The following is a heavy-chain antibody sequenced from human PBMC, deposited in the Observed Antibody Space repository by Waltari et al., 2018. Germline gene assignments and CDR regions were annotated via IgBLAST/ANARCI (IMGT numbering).Heavy chain of an antibody. CDR2: IRYEGSNK. CDR3: AKVLSVGIDY. Sequence: QVQLVESGGGVVQPGGSLRLSCAASGFTFSSYGMHWVRQAPGKGLEWVAFIRYEGSNKYYADSVKGRFTISRDNSKNTLYLQMNSLRAEDTAVYYCAKVLSVGIDYWGQGTLVTVSS. V-gene: IGHV3-30*02. D-gene: IGHD1-26*01. CDR1: GFTFSSYG. J-gene: IGHJ4*02.